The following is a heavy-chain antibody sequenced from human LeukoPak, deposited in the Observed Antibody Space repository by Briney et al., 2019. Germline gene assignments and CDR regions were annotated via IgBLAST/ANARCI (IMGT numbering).Heavy chain of an antibody. J-gene: IGHJ3*02. CDR2: INHSGST. V-gene: IGHV4-34*01. D-gene: IGHD3-22*01. CDR3: ATKDSSNYHYGALDI. Sequence: SETLSLTCAVYGGSFSGYYWSWIRQPPGKGLEWIGEINHSGSTNYNPSLKSRVTISVDTSKNQFSLKLSSVTAADTAMYFCATKDSSNYHYGALDIWGRGTMVTVSS. CDR1: GGSFSGYY.